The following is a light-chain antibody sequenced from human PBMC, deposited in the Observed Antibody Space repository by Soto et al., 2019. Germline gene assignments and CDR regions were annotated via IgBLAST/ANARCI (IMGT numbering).Light chain of an antibody. CDR2: DAS. V-gene: IGKV3-11*01. CDR1: QSVSTY. Sequence: IVLTQSPATLSLSPGERATLSCRASQSVSTYLVWYQQKPGQAPRLLIYDASNRVTGIPDRFSGSGSGTDFTLTISSLEPEDFAVYYCQQRSSWPRSFGQGTRLDI. J-gene: IGKJ5*01. CDR3: QQRSSWPRS.